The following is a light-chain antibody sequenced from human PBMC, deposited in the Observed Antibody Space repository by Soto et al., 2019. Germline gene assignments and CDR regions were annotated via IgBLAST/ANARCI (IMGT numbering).Light chain of an antibody. J-gene: IGLJ1*01. Sequence: QSALTQPPSVSGAPGQRVTISCTGSSSNIGAGYDVHWYQQLPGTAPKLLIYGNSNRPSGVPDRFSGSKSGTSASLAITGLQAEDEADYYCQSYDSSLSGLVFGTGTEVTVL. CDR2: GNS. CDR1: SSNIGAGYD. CDR3: QSYDSSLSGLV. V-gene: IGLV1-40*01.